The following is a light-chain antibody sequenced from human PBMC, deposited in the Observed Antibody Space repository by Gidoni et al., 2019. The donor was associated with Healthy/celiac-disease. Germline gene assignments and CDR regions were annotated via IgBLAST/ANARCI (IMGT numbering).Light chain of an antibody. CDR3: QVWDSSSDHVV. V-gene: IGLV3-21*02. J-gene: IGLJ2*01. CDR1: NIGSKS. CDR2: DDS. Sequence: SSVPTQPPSVSVAPGQTARITCGGNNIGSKSVHWYQPQPGQAPVLVVYDDSDRPSGIPERFSGSNSGNTATLTISRVEAGDEADYYCQVWDSSSDHVVFGGGTKLTVL.